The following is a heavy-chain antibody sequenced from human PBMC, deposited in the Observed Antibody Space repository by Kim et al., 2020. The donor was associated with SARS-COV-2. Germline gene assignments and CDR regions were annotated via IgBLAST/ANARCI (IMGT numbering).Heavy chain of an antibody. CDR2: IKQDGSGK. J-gene: IGHJ4*02. D-gene: IGHD2-15*01. Sequence: GGSLRLSCAASGFTFSSYWMSWVRQAPGKGLEWVANIKQDGSGKYYIDSVKGRFTISRDNAKNSLYLQMNSLRAEDTAVYYCARVEVRYDLGVVHFDYWGQGTLVTVSS. CDR3: ARVEVRYDLGVVHFDY. V-gene: IGHV3-7*03. CDR1: GFTFSSYW.